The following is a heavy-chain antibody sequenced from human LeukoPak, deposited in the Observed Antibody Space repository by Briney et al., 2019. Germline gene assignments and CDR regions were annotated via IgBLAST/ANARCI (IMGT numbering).Heavy chain of an antibody. Sequence: GGSLRLSCAASGFTFDDYVIHWVRQGPGKALEWVSLITGDGGTTYYTDSVKGRFAISRDKTKNSLYLQMNSLRSEDTALYYCVKAYKYHSSGCLTHGFDIWGQGTMVTVSS. CDR3: VKAYKYHSSGCLTHGFDI. V-gene: IGHV3-43*02. CDR2: ITGDGGTT. D-gene: IGHD3-22*01. J-gene: IGHJ3*02. CDR1: GFTFDDYV.